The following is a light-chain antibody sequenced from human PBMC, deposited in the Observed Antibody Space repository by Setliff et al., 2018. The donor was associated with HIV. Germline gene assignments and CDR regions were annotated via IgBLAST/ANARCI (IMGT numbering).Light chain of an antibody. Sequence: QSVLTQPPSVSGAPGQRVTISCTGSSSNIGGGYDVHWYQQVPGRAPKLVIYGDVNRPSGVPDRLSGSKSGSSASLAITGLRTEDEADYYCQSYDSSLSGSLVFGTGTKVT. J-gene: IGLJ1*01. CDR1: SSNIGGGYD. V-gene: IGLV1-40*01. CDR2: GDV. CDR3: QSYDSSLSGSLV.